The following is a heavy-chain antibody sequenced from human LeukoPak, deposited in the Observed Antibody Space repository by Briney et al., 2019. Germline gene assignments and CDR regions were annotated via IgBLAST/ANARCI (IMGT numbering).Heavy chain of an antibody. Sequence: GGSLRLSCAASGFTFSSYSMNWVRQAPGKGLEWVSGISWNSGSIGYADSVKGRFTISRDNAKNSLYLQMNSLRAEDTALYYCAKDHLGRSGYYSLLDYWGQGTLVTVSS. J-gene: IGHJ4*02. CDR3: AKDHLGRSGYYSLLDY. CDR2: ISWNSGSI. D-gene: IGHD3-22*01. CDR1: GFTFSSYS. V-gene: IGHV3-9*01.